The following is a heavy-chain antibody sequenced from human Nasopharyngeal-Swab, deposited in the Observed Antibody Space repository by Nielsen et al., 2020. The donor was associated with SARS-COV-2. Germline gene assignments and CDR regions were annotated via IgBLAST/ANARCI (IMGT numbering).Heavy chain of an antibody. V-gene: IGHV3-30*03. D-gene: IGHD6-19*01. CDR3: ARDSPHQWLDPYYYTDV. CDR1: GFTFSIFG. CDR2: ISYDGSNK. Sequence: GRSWRPPCAASGFTFSIFGMHWVRQAPGKGLEWGAVISYDGSNKYYADSVKGRFTISRDNSKNTLYLQMNSLRAEDTAVYYCARDSPHQWLDPYYYTDVWGKGTTVTVSS. J-gene: IGHJ6*03.